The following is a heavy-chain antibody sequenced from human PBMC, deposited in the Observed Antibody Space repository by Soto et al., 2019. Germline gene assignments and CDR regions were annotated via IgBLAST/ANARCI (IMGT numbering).Heavy chain of an antibody. Sequence: PGGSLRLSCAASGFTFSNAWMSWVRQAPGKGLEWVGRIKSKTDGGTTDYAAPVKGRFTISRDDSKNTPYLQMNSLKTEDTAVYYSNTEMKAIREIDYWGQGTLVTVSS. CDR1: GFTFSNAW. D-gene: IGHD2-2*02. J-gene: IGHJ4*02. CDR3: NTEMKAIREIDY. CDR2: IKSKTDGGTT. V-gene: IGHV3-15*01.